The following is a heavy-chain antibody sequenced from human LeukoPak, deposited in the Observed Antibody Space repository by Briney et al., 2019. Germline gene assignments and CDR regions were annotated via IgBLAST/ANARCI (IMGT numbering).Heavy chain of an antibody. CDR3: ARVYRWLHPNDAFDI. V-gene: IGHV1-2*02. D-gene: IGHD5-12*01. CDR2: VTPNSGGT. CDR1: GYTFTGYY. J-gene: IGHJ3*02. Sequence: ASVKVSCKASGYTFTGYYMHWVRQAPGQGLEWMGWVTPNSGGTNYAQKFQGRVTMTSDTSISTAYMELSRLRSNDTAVYYCARVYRWLHPNDAFDIWGQGTMVTVSS.